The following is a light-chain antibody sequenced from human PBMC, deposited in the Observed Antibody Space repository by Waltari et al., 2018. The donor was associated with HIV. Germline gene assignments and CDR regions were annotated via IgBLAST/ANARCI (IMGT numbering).Light chain of an antibody. CDR1: NIGSKS. CDR2: DDS. CDR3: QVWDSGSDHYV. J-gene: IGLJ1*01. V-gene: IGLV3-21*02. Sequence: SYVLTQPPSVSVAPGQTARITCGGNNIGSKSVHWYQQKPGQAPVLVVYDDSDLPSGIPGRFSGANSGNTATLTISRVEAGDEADYYCQVWDSGSDHYVFGTGTKVTVL.